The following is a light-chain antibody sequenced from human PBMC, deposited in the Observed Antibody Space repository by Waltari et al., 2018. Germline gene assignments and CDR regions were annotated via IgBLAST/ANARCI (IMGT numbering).Light chain of an antibody. CDR3: AAWDDSLNGL. V-gene: IGLV1-44*01. CDR2: STN. CDR1: SPHLGSPN. Sequence: QSVLTPPPSASGTPGQRVPTSCSGRSPHLGSPNVNWHQKVPVTAPKRLISSTNQRPSGVPDRVSGSKSGTSASLAISVLQSEDEAEYYCAAWDDSLNGLFGGGTKLTVL. J-gene: IGLJ2*01.